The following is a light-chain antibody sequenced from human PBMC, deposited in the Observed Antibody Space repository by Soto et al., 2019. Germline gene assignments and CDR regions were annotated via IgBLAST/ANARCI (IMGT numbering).Light chain of an antibody. CDR3: QQYNTYST. Sequence: DMGMTQWPATLWASVADSVAITCRASQNIRNWLAWYQQKPGKAPNPLIYDASSLKSGVPARFSGIGSGTEFTLTIRSLQPDAFATYYCQQYNTYSTFGQGTRLEIK. CDR1: QNIRNW. CDR2: DAS. V-gene: IGKV1-5*01. J-gene: IGKJ5*01.